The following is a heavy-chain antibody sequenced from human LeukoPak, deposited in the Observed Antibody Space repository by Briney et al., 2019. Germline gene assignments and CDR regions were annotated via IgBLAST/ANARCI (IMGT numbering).Heavy chain of an antibody. Sequence: ASVKVSCKASGYTFTRYYMHWVRQAPGQGPEWMGIISPSGDTTSYAQKFQGRVTMTRDTSTRTVYLDLSSLRSEDTAVYYCARGRDYYAVSGYHNWFDAWGQGTLVTVSS. CDR3: ARGRDYYAVSGYHNWFDA. CDR1: GYTFTRYY. D-gene: IGHD3-22*01. J-gene: IGHJ5*02. CDR2: ISPSGDTT. V-gene: IGHV1-46*01.